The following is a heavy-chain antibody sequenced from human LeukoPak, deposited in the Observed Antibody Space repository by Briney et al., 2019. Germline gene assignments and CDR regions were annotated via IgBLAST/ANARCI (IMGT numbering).Heavy chain of an antibody. V-gene: IGHV3-23*01. CDR3: ANEYSKGDV. CDR2: ISGSGTST. CDR1: GFTFSSYS. J-gene: IGHJ3*01. Sequence: GGSLRLSCAASGFTFSSYSMNWVRQAPGKGLECVSSISGSGTSTYYADSVKGRFTSSRDNSKNTLYLQMNSLRAEDTAIYYCANEYSKGDVWGQGTTVTVSS. D-gene: IGHD4-11*01.